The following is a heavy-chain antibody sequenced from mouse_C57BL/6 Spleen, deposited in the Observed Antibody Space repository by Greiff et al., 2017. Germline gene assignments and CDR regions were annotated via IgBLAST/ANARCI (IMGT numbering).Heavy chain of an antibody. D-gene: IGHD1-1*01. CDR3: TTVVPYYAMDY. Sequence: VQLQQSGAELVRPGASVTLSCKASGYTFTDYEMHWVKQTPVHGLEWIGAIDPETGGTAYNQKFKGKAILTADKSSSTAYMELRSLTSEDSAVYYCTTVVPYYAMDYWGQGTSVTVSS. CDR1: GYTFTDYE. V-gene: IGHV1-15*01. J-gene: IGHJ4*01. CDR2: IDPETGGT.